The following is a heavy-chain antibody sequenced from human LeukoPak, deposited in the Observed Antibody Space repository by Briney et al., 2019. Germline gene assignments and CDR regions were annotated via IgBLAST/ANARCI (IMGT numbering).Heavy chain of an antibody. J-gene: IGHJ4*02. CDR2: ISGGSGYI. V-gene: IGHV3-21*01. CDR3: ARDIPAAPFDY. D-gene: IGHD2-2*01. CDR1: GFTFSSYS. Sequence: GGSLRLSCAAFGFTFSSYSMNWVRQAPGKGLEWVSSISGGSGYIYYADSMKGRFTISRDNAKNSLYLQMNSLRAEDTAVYYCARDIPAAPFDYWGQGTLVTVSS.